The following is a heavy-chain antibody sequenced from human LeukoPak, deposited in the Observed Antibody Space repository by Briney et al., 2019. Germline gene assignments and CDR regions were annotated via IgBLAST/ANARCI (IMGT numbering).Heavy chain of an antibody. D-gene: IGHD1-26*01. V-gene: IGHV3-21*01. J-gene: IGHJ4*02. Sequence: GGSLRLSCAASGFTFSSYSMNWVRQAPGKGLEWISSISSSSSYIYYAGSVKGRFTISRDNAKNSLYLQMNSLRAGDTAVYYCARGRYSGTYLLDYWAQGALVTVSS. CDR1: GFTFSSYS. CDR2: ISSSSSYI. CDR3: ARGRYSGTYLLDY.